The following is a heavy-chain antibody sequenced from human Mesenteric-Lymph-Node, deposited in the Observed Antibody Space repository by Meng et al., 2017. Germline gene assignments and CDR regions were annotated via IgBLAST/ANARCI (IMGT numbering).Heavy chain of an antibody. CDR2: NNPRDGDT. CDR3: ARERDATYYFHN. Sequence: VPMVQAGAEGTQPEASGNVSFKASRDTFPYYHIHWVRPAPGQGLEWVGINNPRDGDTSYSQKLRGRVTLTRDTSTSTAYMELSSLSSGDTAVYYCARERDATYYFHNWGQGTLVTVSS. D-gene: IGHD5-24*01. J-gene: IGHJ4*02. V-gene: IGHV1-46*04. CDR1: RDTFPYYH.